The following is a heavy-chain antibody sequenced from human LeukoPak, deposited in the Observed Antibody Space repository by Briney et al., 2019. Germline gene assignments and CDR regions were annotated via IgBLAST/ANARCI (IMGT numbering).Heavy chain of an antibody. Sequence: PAETLSLTCTVSGGSIRSSSYYWRWTREPPGKGLEWIGSIYYSGSTYYNPSLKSRVTISVDTSKNKFSMKLSSVTAADTAVYYCARPSNKPSSGSYSESWGQGTLVTVSS. J-gene: IGHJ5*02. CDR2: IYYSGST. V-gene: IGHV4-39*01. D-gene: IGHD1-26*01. CDR3: ARPSNKPSSGSYSES. CDR1: GGSIRSSSYY.